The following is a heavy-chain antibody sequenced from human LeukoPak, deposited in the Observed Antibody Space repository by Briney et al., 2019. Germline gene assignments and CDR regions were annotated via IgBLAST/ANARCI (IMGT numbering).Heavy chain of an antibody. CDR1: GFTFSSYA. J-gene: IGHJ5*02. Sequence: GGSLRLSCAASGFTFSSYAMHWVRQAPGKGLEYVSAISSNGGSKYYANSVKGRFTISRDNSKNTLYLQMGSLRAEDMAVYYCARVNSAGSGYYSAWGQGTLVTVSS. CDR2: ISSNGGSK. CDR3: ARVNSAGSGYYSA. V-gene: IGHV3-64*01. D-gene: IGHD3-22*01.